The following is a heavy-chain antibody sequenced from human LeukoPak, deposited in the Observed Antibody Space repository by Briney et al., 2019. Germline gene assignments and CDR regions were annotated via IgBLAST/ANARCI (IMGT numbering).Heavy chain of an antibody. J-gene: IGHJ4*02. Sequence: GGSLRLSCAASGFTFSSYSMNWVRQAPGKGLEWVSSISSSSSYIDYADSVKGRFTISRDNAKNSLYLQMNSLRAEDTAVYYCARASNLRFLEWFYFDYWGQGTLVTVSS. CDR1: GFTFSSYS. CDR2: ISSSSSYI. D-gene: IGHD3-3*01. V-gene: IGHV3-21*01. CDR3: ARASNLRFLEWFYFDY.